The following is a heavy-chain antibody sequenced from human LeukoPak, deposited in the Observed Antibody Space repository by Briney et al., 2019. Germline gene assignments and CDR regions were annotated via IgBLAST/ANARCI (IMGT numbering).Heavy chain of an antibody. D-gene: IGHD4-11*01. CDR1: GFTVSSNY. J-gene: IGHJ4*02. CDR2: IYSGGRT. V-gene: IGHV3-53*01. Sequence: PGGSLRLSCAASGFTVSSNYMTWVRQAPGKGLEWVSVIYSGGRTYYADSVKGRFTVSRDNSKNTLYLQMNSLRAEDTAVYYCARASDYPYYFDYWGQGTLVTASS. CDR3: ARASDYPYYFDY.